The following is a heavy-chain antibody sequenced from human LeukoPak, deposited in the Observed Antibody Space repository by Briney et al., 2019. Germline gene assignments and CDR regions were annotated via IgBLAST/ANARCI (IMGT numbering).Heavy chain of an antibody. Sequence: PGGSLRLSCAASGFTFSTSGMHWVRQAPGKGLEWLAVISYDGSNKNYADSVKGRFTISRDNSKNTLYLQMNSLRVEDTTVYYCARGGYIDYWGQGTLVTVSS. CDR3: ARGGYIDY. J-gene: IGHJ4*02. V-gene: IGHV3-30*03. CDR2: ISYDGSNK. D-gene: IGHD3-16*01. CDR1: GFTFSTSG.